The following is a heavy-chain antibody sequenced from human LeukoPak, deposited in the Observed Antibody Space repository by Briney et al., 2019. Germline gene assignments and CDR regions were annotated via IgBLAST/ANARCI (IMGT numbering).Heavy chain of an antibody. V-gene: IGHV3-21*04. CDR2: ISSSSNYI. CDR1: GFSFTSYT. J-gene: IGHJ4*02. Sequence: GGSLRLSCAASGFSFTSYTMIWLRQAPGKGLEWVASISSSSNYIDHADSVRGRITISRDNANNSVLLEMNSLRAEDTALYYCARDQYLDCRGQGTLVTVSS. CDR3: ARDQYLDC.